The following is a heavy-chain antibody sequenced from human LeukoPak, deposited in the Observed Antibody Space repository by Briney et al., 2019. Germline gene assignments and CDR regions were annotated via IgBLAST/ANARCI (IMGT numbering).Heavy chain of an antibody. D-gene: IGHD3-10*01. J-gene: IGHJ4*02. CDR3: ARSGSYYGSGSYYEYGY. Sequence: SETLSLTCTVSGGSISSSSYYWGWVRQPPGKGLEWIASIYYSGSTYYNPSLKSRVTISVDTSKNQFSLKLSSVTAADTAVYYCARSGSYYGSGSYYEYGYWGQGTLVTVSS. V-gene: IGHV4-39*07. CDR1: GGSISSSSYY. CDR2: IYYSGST.